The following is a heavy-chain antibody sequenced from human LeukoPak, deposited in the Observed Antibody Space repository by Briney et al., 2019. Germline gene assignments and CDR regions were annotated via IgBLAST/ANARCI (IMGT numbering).Heavy chain of an antibody. CDR2: IYSGGMT. V-gene: IGHV4-59*05. Sequence: SETLSLTCSFSGGSITTYYWSWIRQPPGKGLEWIASIYSGGMTFYNPSLKSRLTISADTSRNHFSLRLTSVTAADTALYFCARHFDHPTAYFDSWGQGSLVSVSS. CDR3: ARHFDHPTAYFDS. D-gene: IGHD1-14*01. J-gene: IGHJ4*02. CDR1: GGSITTYY.